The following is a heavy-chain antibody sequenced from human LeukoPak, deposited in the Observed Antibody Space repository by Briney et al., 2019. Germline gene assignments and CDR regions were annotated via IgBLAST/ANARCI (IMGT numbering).Heavy chain of an antibody. CDR2: INTNTGNP. CDR3: ARDLPNTFGGVIVSDY. Sequence: ASVKVSCKAFGYTFTSYAMNWVRQAPGQGLEWMGWINTNTGNPTYAQGFTGRFVFSLDTSVSTAYLQISSLKAEDTAVYYCARDLPNTFGGVIVSDYWGQGTLVTVSS. D-gene: IGHD3-16*02. CDR1: GYTFTSYA. J-gene: IGHJ4*02. V-gene: IGHV7-4-1*02.